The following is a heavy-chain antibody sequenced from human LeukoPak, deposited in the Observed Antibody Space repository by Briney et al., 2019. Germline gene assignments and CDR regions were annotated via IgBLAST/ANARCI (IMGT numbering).Heavy chain of an antibody. CDR2: IIPVFQTP. CDR1: GGTFSSYA. Sequence: GSSVKVSCKASGGTFSSYAITWVRQAPGQGLEWIGGIIPVFQTPNYAQKFQGRVTITADESTSTAYMELSSLRSEDTAVYYCAGNVEMATSHASAFDIWGQGTMVTVSS. D-gene: IGHD5-24*01. J-gene: IGHJ3*02. CDR3: AGNVEMATSHASAFDI. V-gene: IGHV1-69*01.